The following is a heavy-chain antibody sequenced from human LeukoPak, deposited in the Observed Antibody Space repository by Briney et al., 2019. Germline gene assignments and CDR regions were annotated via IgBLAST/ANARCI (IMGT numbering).Heavy chain of an antibody. CDR3: AKDRPIWFGELGYFDY. CDR2: ISSSGSTI. Sequence: GGSLRLSCAASGFTFSDYYMSWIRQAPGKGLQWVSYISSSGSTIYYADSVKGRFTISRDNAKNSLYLQMNSLRAEDTAVYYCAKDRPIWFGELGYFDYWGQGTLVTVSS. V-gene: IGHV3-11*04. J-gene: IGHJ4*02. D-gene: IGHD3-10*01. CDR1: GFTFSDYY.